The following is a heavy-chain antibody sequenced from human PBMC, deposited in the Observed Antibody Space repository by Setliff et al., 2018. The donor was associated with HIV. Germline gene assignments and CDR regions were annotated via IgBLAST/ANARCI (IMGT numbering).Heavy chain of an antibody. V-gene: IGHV4-34*01. CDR2: INHSGST. CDR3: ARGLPGTYRYSYYYYYMDV. CDR1: GGSFSGYY. J-gene: IGHJ6*03. D-gene: IGHD3-16*02. Sequence: SETLSLTCAVYGGSFSGYYWSWIRQSPGKGLEWIGEINHSGSTNYNPSLKSRVTISIDTSKNQFSLKVSSVTAADTALYYCARGLPGTYRYSYYYYYMDVWDKGTTVTVSS.